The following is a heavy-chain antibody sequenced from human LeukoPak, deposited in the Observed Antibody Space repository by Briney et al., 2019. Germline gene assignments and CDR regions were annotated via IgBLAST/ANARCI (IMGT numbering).Heavy chain of an antibody. CDR3: AKSKLAYCSGDCYSGFDY. CDR2: ISGSGGST. J-gene: IGHJ4*02. V-gene: IGHV3-23*01. CDR1: GFTFSSYA. D-gene: IGHD2-21*02. Sequence: PGGSLRLSCAASGFTFSSYAMSWVRQAPGKGLEWVSAISGSGGSTYYADSVKGRFTISRDNSKNTLYLQMNSLRAEDTAVYYCAKSKLAYCSGDCYSGFDYWGQGTLVTVSS.